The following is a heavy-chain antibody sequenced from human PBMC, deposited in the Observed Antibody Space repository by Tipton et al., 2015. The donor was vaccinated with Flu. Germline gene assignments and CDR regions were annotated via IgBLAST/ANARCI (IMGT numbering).Heavy chain of an antibody. D-gene: IGHD3-16*02. CDR2: IGSGGDT. CDR1: GFTFSTYD. CDR3: ARVKVADYDYVWGSYRLDYGMDV. J-gene: IGHJ6*02. Sequence: SLRLSCAASGFTFSTYDMHWVRQATGKGLEWVSAIGSGGDTYYLGSVKGRFTISRDGAKNSLSLQMNSLTAGDTAVYYCARVKVADYDYVWGSYRLDYGMDVWGQGTTVTVSS. V-gene: IGHV3-13*01.